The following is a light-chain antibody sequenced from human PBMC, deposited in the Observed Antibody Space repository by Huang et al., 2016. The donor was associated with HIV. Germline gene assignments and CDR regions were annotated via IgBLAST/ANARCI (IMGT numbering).Light chain of an antibody. CDR2: GAS. J-gene: IGKJ2*01. V-gene: IGKV3-15*01. Sequence: ERVMTQSPDILSVSPGETATLSCRASQAVSSNLAWYRQKPGQAPSLLSYGASTRVSGIPARFNGSGSGIAFTLTISSVQSEDFAVYYCQQYNNWPRTFGQGTKLEIK. CDR1: QAVSSN. CDR3: QQYNNWPRT.